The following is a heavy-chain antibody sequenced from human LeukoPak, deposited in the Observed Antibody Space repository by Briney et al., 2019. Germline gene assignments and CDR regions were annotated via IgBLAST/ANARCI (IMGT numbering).Heavy chain of an antibody. CDR1: GGTFSSYA. CDR2: IIPILGIA. CDR3: ASSTSGYYYDSSGYYPS. V-gene: IGHV1-69*04. Sequence: SVKVSCKVSGGTFSSYAISWVRQAPGQGLEWMGRIIPILGIANYAQKFQGRVTITADKSTSTAYMELSSLRSEDTAVYYCASSTSGYYYDSSGYYPSWGQGTLVTVSS. D-gene: IGHD3-22*01. J-gene: IGHJ5*02.